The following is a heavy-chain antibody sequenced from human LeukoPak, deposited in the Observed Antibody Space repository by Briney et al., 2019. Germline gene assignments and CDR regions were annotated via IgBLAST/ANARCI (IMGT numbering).Heavy chain of an antibody. J-gene: IGHJ4*02. CDR3: ARESVGYSSSPWYFDY. CDR2: IYYSGST. Sequence: SETLSLTCTVSGGSISSSSYYWGWIRQPPGKGLEWIGSIYYSGSTYYNPSLKSRVTISVDTSKNQCSLKLSSVTAADTAVYYCARESVGYSSSPWYFDYWGQGTLVTVSS. V-gene: IGHV4-39*07. D-gene: IGHD6-13*01. CDR1: GGSISSSSYY.